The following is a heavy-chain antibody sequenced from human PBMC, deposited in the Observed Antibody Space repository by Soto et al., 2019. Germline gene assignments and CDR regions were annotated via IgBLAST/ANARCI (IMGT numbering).Heavy chain of an antibody. CDR2: INTDSGTT. D-gene: IGHD6-25*01. J-gene: IGHJ2*01. V-gene: IGHV1-3*04. Sequence: QVQVVQSGAEVKKPGASVRLSCKXSGYXFTSCALHWVRQAPGQGFEWMGWINTDSGTTKYSQKFQGRVTITRDASASTAYMELRSLSSEDTTIYYCVRDRAADWYLDLWGRGTLVTVSS. CDR1: GYXFTSCA. CDR3: VRDRAADWYLDL.